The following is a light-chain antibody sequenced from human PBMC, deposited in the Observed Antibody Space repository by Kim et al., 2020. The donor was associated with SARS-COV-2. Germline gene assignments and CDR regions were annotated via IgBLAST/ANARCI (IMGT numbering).Light chain of an antibody. CDR3: QQYGSSPLT. CDR1: QSVSSSY. CDR2: DIS. V-gene: IGKV3-20*01. J-gene: IGKJ4*01. Sequence: EIVLTQSPGTLSLSPGERATLSCRASQSVSSSYLAWYQQKPGQAPRLLIYDISSRATGIPDRFSGSGSGTDFTLTISRLEPEDFAVYYCQQYGSSPLTFGGGTKVDI.